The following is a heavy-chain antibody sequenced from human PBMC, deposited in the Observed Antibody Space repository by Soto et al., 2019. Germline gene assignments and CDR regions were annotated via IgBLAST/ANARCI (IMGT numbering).Heavy chain of an antibody. CDR2: IIPFFGTP. Sequence: QVLLVQSGAEVKKPGSSVKVSCKLSGATFSSYAMSWVRQAPGQGLEWIGGIIPFFGTPNYAQKFQGRVTITAATSTDTSYMGLSSLRSHDTAGYYWAKGKRPYYPHLVYWGQGTPVTVSS. V-gene: IGHV1-69*06. J-gene: IGHJ4*02. CDR3: AKGKRPYYPHLVY. CDR1: GATFSSYA. D-gene: IGHD3-22*01.